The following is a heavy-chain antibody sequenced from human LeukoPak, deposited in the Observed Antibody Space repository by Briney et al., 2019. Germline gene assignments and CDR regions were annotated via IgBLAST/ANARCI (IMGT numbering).Heavy chain of an antibody. Sequence: GGSLRLSCAASGFTLSDYWMSWVRQAPGKGLEWVANMNQDGSDKTYVGSVKGRFTISRDNSKNTLYLQMNSLRAEDTAVYYCAKENYYDSSGYPDAFDIWGQGTMVTVSS. CDR1: GFTLSDYW. J-gene: IGHJ3*02. D-gene: IGHD3-22*01. CDR2: MNQDGSDK. V-gene: IGHV3-7*01. CDR3: AKENYYDSSGYPDAFDI.